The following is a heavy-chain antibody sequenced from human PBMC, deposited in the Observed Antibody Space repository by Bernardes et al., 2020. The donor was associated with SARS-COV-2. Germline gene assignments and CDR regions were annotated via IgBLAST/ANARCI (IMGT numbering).Heavy chain of an antibody. J-gene: IGHJ4*02. V-gene: IGHV3-74*01. CDR1: GFTFGIDW. D-gene: IGHD2-8*01. CDR3: IRDMYGKNDY. Sequence: GGSLRLSCAASGFTFGIDWMHWVRQAPGKGLAWVARINRDGTRINHADSVRGRFSISRDNAKNTLYLQMNSLRADDTALYFCIRDMYGKNDYWGQGTWVTVSS. CDR2: INRDGTRI.